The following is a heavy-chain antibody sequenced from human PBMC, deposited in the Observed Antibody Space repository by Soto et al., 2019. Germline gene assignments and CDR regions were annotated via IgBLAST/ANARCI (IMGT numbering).Heavy chain of an antibody. J-gene: IGHJ6*02. CDR2: INPSGGST. D-gene: IGHD2-8*01. CDR1: GYTFTGYY. Sequence: ASVKVSCKVSGYTFTGYYMHWVRQAPGQGLEWMGIINPSGGSTSYAQKFQGRVTMTRDTSTSTVYMELSSLRSEDTAVYYCARGHSTDCSNGVCSFFYNHEMDVWGQGTTVTVSS. V-gene: IGHV1-46*01. CDR3: ARGHSTDCSNGVCSFFYNHEMDV.